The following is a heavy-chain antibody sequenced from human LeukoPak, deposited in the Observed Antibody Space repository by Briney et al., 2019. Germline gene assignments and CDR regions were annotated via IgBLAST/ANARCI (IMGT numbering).Heavy chain of an antibody. Sequence: ASVKVSCKASGYTFTSYGISWVRQAPVQGLEWMGWISAYNGNTNYAQKLQGRVTMTTDTSTSTAYMELRSLRSDDTAVYYCARDPTIFGVVAEYFQHWGQGTLVTVSS. CDR2: ISAYNGNT. CDR1: GYTFTSYG. D-gene: IGHD3-3*01. J-gene: IGHJ1*01. CDR3: ARDPTIFGVVAEYFQH. V-gene: IGHV1-18*01.